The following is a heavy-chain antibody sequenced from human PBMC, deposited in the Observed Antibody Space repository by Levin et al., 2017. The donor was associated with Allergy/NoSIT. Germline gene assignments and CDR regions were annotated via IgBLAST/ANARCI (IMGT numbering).Heavy chain of an antibody. V-gene: IGHV3-20*04. CDR3: ARRDVLYNFEY. Sequence: GGSLRLSCAVSGFTFGDYDMSWVRQAPGKGLEWVSGINWNGGSTGHADSVKGRFTISRDNARNSLYLQMNSLRAEDTALYYCARRDVLYNFEYWGQGTLVTVSS. CDR2: INWNGGST. J-gene: IGHJ4*02. D-gene: IGHD3-16*01. CDR1: GFTFGDYD.